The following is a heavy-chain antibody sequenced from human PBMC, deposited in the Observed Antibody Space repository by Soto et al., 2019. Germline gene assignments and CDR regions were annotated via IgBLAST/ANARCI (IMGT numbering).Heavy chain of an antibody. V-gene: IGHV4-30-2*01. CDR2: IYHSGST. Sequence: QLQLQESGSGLVRPSQTLSLTCAVSGGSISSGGYSWNWIRQPPGKGLEWIGYIYHSGSTLYNPSLKSRVTTSVDKSENQFSLTLTSVTAADTAVYYCARDQLEGNWFDPWGQGTLVTFSS. D-gene: IGHD1-1*01. CDR1: GGSISSGGYS. J-gene: IGHJ5*02. CDR3: ARDQLEGNWFDP.